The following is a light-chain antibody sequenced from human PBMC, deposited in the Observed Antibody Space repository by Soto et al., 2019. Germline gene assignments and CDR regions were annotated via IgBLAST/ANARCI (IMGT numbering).Light chain of an antibody. CDR1: QSITTY. CDR2: GAS. CDR3: QQSYTTQYS. J-gene: IGKJ2*03. V-gene: IGKV1-39*01. Sequence: DIHMTQSPTSLPASVGDRVSITCRASQSITTYLTWYQQKPGKAPNLLISGASTLQRGVPSRFSGRGSGTDLTLSISGLQPEDFATYYCQQSYTTQYSVGQGTKVDIK.